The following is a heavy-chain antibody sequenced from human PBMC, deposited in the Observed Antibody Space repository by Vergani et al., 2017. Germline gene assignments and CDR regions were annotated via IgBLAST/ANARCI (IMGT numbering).Heavy chain of an antibody. CDR3: TRHVPCGDGACLHFDH. Sequence: EVMLVQSGAEVKKPGESLKISCKSSESSFISNEIAWVRQMSGKGLQWMGNINPIDSKIAYSPSFQGQAIMSLDKSITTAYLPWRSLKASDTAIYYCTRHVPCGDGACLHFDHWGQGTQVTVSS. V-gene: IGHV5-51*01. CDR2: INPIDSKI. J-gene: IGHJ4*02. CDR1: ESSFISNE. D-gene: IGHD2-21*01.